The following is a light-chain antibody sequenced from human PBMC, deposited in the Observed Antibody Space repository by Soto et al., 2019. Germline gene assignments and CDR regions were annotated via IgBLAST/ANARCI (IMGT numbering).Light chain of an antibody. V-gene: IGKV1-6*01. J-gene: IGKJ1*01. CDR2: AAS. CDR1: QDIRNV. Sequence: AIQMTQSPSSLSASVGDIVTITCRASQDIRNVLGWFQQKPGKAPKLLISAASFLQSGVPSRFSGSGSGTDFTLTISSLQPADFATYYCLQDYNYPRTFGQGTKVEIK. CDR3: LQDYNYPRT.